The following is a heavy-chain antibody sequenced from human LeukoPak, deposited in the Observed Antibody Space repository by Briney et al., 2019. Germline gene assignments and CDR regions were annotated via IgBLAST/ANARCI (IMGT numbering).Heavy chain of an antibody. CDR2: IYTSGST. Sequence: SETLSLTCTVSGGSISSYYCSWIRQPPGKGLEWIGYIYTSGSTNYNPSLKSRVTISVDTSKNQFSLKLSSVTAADTAVYYCARIPYRYSGSHAPWYFGLWGRGTLVTVSS. J-gene: IGHJ2*01. D-gene: IGHD1-26*01. CDR1: GGSISSYY. CDR3: ARIPYRYSGSHAPWYFGL. V-gene: IGHV4-4*09.